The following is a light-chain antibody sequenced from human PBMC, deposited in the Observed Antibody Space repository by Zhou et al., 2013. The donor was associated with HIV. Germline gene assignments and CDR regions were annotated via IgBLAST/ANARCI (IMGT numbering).Light chain of an antibody. CDR3: QQYNDLPLT. Sequence: AIRITQSPSSLSASTGDRVTITCRASQGIGSYLAWYQQKPGKAPKLLISGASTLQVGVPSRFIGDGSGTSFTLTITSLQPEDTGTYFCQQYNDLPLTFGGGTKVEIK. V-gene: IGKV1-8*01. J-gene: IGKJ4*01. CDR2: GAS. CDR1: QGIGSY.